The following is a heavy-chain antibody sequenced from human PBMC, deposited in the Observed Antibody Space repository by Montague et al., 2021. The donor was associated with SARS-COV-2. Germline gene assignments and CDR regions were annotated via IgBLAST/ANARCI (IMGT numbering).Heavy chain of an antibody. CDR2: INWSGGST. CDR1: GFTFDDYA. V-gene: IGHV3-20*04. J-gene: IGHJ4*02. CDR3: AREGGENYFDY. Sequence: SLSLSWAASGFTFDDYAMGWVRQAPGKGLEWVSDINWSGGSTGYADSVKGRFTISRDNAKNSLYLQMNSLRAEDTALYYCAREGGENYFDYWGRGTLVTVSS. D-gene: IGHD4-17*01.